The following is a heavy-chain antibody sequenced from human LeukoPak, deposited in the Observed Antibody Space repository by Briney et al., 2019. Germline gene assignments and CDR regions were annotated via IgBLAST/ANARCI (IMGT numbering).Heavy chain of an antibody. CDR2: ISGSGGST. Sequence: WGSLCLSCAASGFSFTSYAMSWVRQAPGKGLEFISAISGSGGSTFYADSVKGRFTISRDNSKNMLYLQMNSLRAEDTAVYYCAKPKGGVMSAFDFWGQGTMVTVSS. CDR3: AKPKGGVMSAFDF. CDR1: GFSFTSYA. V-gene: IGHV3-23*01. D-gene: IGHD3-16*01. J-gene: IGHJ3*01.